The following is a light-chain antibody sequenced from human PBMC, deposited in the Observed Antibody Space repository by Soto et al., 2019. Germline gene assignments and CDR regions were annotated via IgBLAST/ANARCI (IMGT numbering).Light chain of an antibody. Sequence: QSALTQPPSVSGAPGQRVTISCTGSSSNIGAGYDVHWYQHLPGTAPKLLIYANTNRPSGVPDRFSGFKSGTSASLAITGLRAEDEADYYCQSYDSSLSGYVFGTGTKGTVL. CDR2: ANT. V-gene: IGLV1-40*01. CDR1: SSNIGAGYD. J-gene: IGLJ1*01. CDR3: QSYDSSLSGYV.